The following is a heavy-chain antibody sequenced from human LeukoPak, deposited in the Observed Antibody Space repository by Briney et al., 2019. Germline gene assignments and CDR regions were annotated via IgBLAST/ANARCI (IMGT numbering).Heavy chain of an antibody. V-gene: IGHV4-59*01. CDR3: ARDLWGAGGTNY. CDR2: IYYSGST. CDR1: GGSISSYY. Sequence: SETLSLTCTVSGGSISSYYWSWIRQPPGKGLEWIGYIYYSGSTNYNPSLKSRVTISADTSKNQISLKVTSVTAADTTVYYCARDLWGAGGTNYWGQGTLVTVSS. J-gene: IGHJ4*02. D-gene: IGHD7-27*01.